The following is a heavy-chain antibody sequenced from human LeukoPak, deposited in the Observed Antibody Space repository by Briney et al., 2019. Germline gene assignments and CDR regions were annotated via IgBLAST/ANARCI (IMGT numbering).Heavy chain of an antibody. CDR2: ISGNGENT. D-gene: IGHD6-6*01. Sequence: PGGSLRLSCTASGFTFDDYAMHWVRQTPGKGLEWVSLISGNGENTYYADSVKGRFTISRDNAKNSLYLQMNSLRDEDTAVYYCAKSITARTFYFDYWGQGTLVTVSS. CDR1: GFTFDDYA. CDR3: AKSITARTFYFDY. V-gene: IGHV3-43*02. J-gene: IGHJ4*02.